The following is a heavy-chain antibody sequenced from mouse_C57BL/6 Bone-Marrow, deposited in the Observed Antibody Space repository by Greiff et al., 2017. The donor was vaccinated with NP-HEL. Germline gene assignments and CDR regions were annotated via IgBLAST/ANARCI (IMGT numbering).Heavy chain of an antibody. Sequence: QVQLQQPGPGLVAPAPSLSITCTVSGFSLTSYGVSWVSQPPGQGLEWLGVIWGDGSTNYHSALLSSLSISKDNSKTQVFLKLNSLQTDDTATYYGAKPAGYYAMDYWGQGTSVTVSS. D-gene: IGHD4-1*01. J-gene: IGHJ4*01. CDR1: GFSLTSYG. V-gene: IGHV2-3*01. CDR2: IWGDGST. CDR3: AKPAGYYAMDY.